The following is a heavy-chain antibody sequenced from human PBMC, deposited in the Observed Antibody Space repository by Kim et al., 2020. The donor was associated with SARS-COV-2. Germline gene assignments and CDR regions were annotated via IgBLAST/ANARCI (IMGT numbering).Heavy chain of an antibody. D-gene: IGHD4-17*01. V-gene: IGHV3-7*01. CDR1: GFTFSNYW. CDR3: ARVLWDGDYAY. J-gene: IGHJ4*02. CDR2: IKQDGSEK. Sequence: GGSLRLSCAASGFTFSNYWMSWVRQAPGKGLEWVANIKQDGSEKYYVDSVRCRITSSRDNAKNSLYLQMNSLRAEDTALYYCARVLWDGDYAYWGQGTLVTVSS.